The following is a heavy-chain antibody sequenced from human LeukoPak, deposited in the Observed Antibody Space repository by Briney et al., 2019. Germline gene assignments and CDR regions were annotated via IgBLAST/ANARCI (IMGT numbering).Heavy chain of an antibody. J-gene: IGHJ4*02. V-gene: IGHV4-39*07. Sequence: PSETLSLTCTVSGGSISSSSYYWGWLRQPPGKGLEWIGSIYYSGSTYYNPSLKSRVTISVDTSKNQFSLKLSSVTAADTAVYYCARVQAKGGYAHFDYWGQGTLVTVSS. CDR2: IYYSGST. CDR3: ARVQAKGGYAHFDY. CDR1: GGSISSSSYY. D-gene: IGHD5-12*01.